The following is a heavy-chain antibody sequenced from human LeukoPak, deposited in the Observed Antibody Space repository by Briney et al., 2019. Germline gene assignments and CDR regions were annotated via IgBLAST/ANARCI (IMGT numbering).Heavy chain of an antibody. J-gene: IGHJ5*02. CDR3: ARVPSGGNKFDP. D-gene: IGHD6-25*01. CDR1: GYTFTGYY. V-gene: IGHV1-2*02. Sequence: ASVKVSCKASGYTFTGYYMHWVRQAPGQGLEWMGWINPNSGGTNYAQKFQGRVTMTRDTSISTAYMELNNLRSDDTAVYYCARVPSGGNKFDPWGQGTLVTVSS. CDR2: INPNSGGT.